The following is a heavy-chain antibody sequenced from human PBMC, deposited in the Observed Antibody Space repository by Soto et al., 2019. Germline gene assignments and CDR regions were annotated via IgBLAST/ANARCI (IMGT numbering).Heavy chain of an antibody. J-gene: IGHJ5*02. Sequence: PSETLSLTCTVSGGSISSGDYYWSWIRQPPGKGLEWIGFIYHSGSTFYNPSLKSRLTISLDTSKNQFSLKLTSVTAADTAVYYCARSVFPWGQGTLVTVSS. V-gene: IGHV4-30-4*01. CDR3: ARSVFP. CDR1: GGSISSGDYY. CDR2: IYHSGST.